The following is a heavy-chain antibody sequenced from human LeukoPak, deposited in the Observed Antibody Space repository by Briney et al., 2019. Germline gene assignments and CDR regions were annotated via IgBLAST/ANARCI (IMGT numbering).Heavy chain of an antibody. Sequence: GGSLRLSCAASGFTFDDYGMSWVRQAPGKGLEWVSAISGSSGSTYYADSVKGRFTISRDNSKNTLYLQMNSLRAEDTAVYYCAKSRRVTTRCFDYWGQGTLVTVSS. CDR3: AKSRRVTTRCFDY. D-gene: IGHD2-21*02. CDR1: GFTFDDYG. J-gene: IGHJ4*02. V-gene: IGHV3-23*01. CDR2: ISGSSGST.